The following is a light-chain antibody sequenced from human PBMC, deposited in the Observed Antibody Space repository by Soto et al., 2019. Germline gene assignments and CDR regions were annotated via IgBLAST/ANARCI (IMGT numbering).Light chain of an antibody. CDR3: QQFGSSIPHT. J-gene: IGKJ2*01. CDR1: QVIGSRY. CDR2: GAS. V-gene: IGKV3-20*01. Sequence: EIVMTQSPGTLSLSPGERATISCRASQVIGSRYLAWYHQKSGQAPRLLIYGASSRATGIPDRFSGSGSGTDFTLTISRLEPEDFGVYYCQQFGSSIPHTFGQGTKLEIE.